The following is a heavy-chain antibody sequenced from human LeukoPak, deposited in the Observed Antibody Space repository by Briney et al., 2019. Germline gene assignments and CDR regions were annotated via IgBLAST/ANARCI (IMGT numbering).Heavy chain of an antibody. CDR2: INPNSGNT. CDR3: ARGPPTAQYFQH. CDR1: GYTFTTYD. Sequence: ASVKVSCKASGYTFTTYDINWVRQATGQGLQWMGWINPNSGNTGYAQKFQGRITITRNTSISTVYMELSSLRSEDTAVYYCARGPPTAQYFQHWGQGTLVTASS. D-gene: IGHD1-1*01. J-gene: IGHJ1*01. V-gene: IGHV1-8*03.